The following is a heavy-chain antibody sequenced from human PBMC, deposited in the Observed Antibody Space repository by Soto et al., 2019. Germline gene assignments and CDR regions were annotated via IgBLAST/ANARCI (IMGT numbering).Heavy chain of an antibody. CDR1: GFAFSLYD. D-gene: IGHD6-19*01. CDR3: ARDELNVKGGSDTLGAGRVGDY. V-gene: IGHV3-30*03. J-gene: IGHJ4*02. CDR2: ISYDGSKE. Sequence: QVQLVESGGGVVEPGRSLRLSCAASGFAFSLYDINWVRQAPGKGLEWVSVISYDGSKEYYADSVRGRFSISRDNSKNTLFRQMNGMTAEDTAVYYCARDELNVKGGSDTLGAGRVGDYWGQGTLVTVSS.